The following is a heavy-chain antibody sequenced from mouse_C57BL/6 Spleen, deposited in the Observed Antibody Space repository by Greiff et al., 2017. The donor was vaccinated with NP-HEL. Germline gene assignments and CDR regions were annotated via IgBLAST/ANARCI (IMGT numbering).Heavy chain of an antibody. D-gene: IGHD4-1*01. Sequence: QVQLQQPGAELVMPGASVKLSCKASGYTFTSYWMHWVKQRPGQGLEWIGEIDPSDSYTTYNQKFKGKSTLTVDKSSSTAYMQLSSLTSEDSAVYYCARLGPFAYWGQGTLVTVSA. CDR2: IDPSDSYT. V-gene: IGHV1-69*01. CDR3: ARLGPFAY. J-gene: IGHJ3*01. CDR1: GYTFTSYW.